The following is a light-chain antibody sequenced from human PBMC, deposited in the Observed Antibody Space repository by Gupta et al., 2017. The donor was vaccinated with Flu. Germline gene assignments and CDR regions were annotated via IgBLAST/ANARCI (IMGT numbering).Light chain of an antibody. CDR1: QDISNY. CDR2: DAS. Sequence: PSSLSASVADRVTITCQASQDISNYLDSYQQKPGIAPKLPIYDASRLESGLPSRFSGSASATEFTFTISILHPEDVGTYYCQQEDNLPFTFGGGTKLEI. J-gene: IGKJ4*01. CDR3: QQEDNLPFT. V-gene: IGKV1-33*01.